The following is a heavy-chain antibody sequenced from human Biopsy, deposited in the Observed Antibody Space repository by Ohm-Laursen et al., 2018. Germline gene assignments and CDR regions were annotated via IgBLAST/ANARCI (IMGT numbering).Heavy chain of an antibody. V-gene: IGHV3-23*01. Sequence: SLRLSCTASGFTFSSYAMTWFRQAPGKGLEWVPTISGNSDIIYDTDSVKGRFTISRDNSKNTLYLQMNSLGADDTAVYYCALAAAQTVTHFDYWGQGTLVTVSS. J-gene: IGHJ4*02. CDR2: ISGNSDII. CDR3: ALAAAQTVTHFDY. D-gene: IGHD4-17*01. CDR1: GFTFSSYA.